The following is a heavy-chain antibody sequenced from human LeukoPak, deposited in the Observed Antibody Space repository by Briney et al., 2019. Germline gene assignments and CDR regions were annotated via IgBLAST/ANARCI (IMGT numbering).Heavy chain of an antibody. CDR2: IRSKANSYAT. D-gene: IGHD2-2*01. CDR3: TSYCSSTSCSSNNDY. Sequence: GGSLKLSCAASGFTFSGSAMHWVRQASGKGLEWVGRIRSKANSYATAYAASVKGRFTISRDDSKNTAYLQMNSLKTEDTAVYYCTSYCSSTSCSSNNDYWGQGTLVTVSS. CDR1: GFTFSGSA. V-gene: IGHV3-73*01. J-gene: IGHJ4*02.